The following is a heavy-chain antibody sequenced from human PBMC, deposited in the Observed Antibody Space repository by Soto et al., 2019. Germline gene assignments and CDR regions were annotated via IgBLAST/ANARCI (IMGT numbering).Heavy chain of an antibody. D-gene: IGHD2-2*01. CDR3: ARLHGYGISSSGHGHYAMDG. CDR1: GGSISSTGYY. Sequence: SETLSLTCTVSGGSISSTGYYWGWIRQPPGKGLEWIGSIYYSGSTSYNPSLQSRVTMSVDTSKNQLSLKVSSVTAADTAVYYRARLHGYGISSSGHGHYAMDGWAQGTTVTFSS. V-gene: IGHV4-39*01. J-gene: IGHJ6*02. CDR2: IYYSGST.